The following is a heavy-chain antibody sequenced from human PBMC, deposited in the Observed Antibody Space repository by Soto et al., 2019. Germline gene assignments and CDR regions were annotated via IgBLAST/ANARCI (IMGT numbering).Heavy chain of an antibody. CDR2: INHSGST. CDR3: ARGGFYYYYGMDV. CDR1: GWSFSGYY. V-gene: IGHV4-34*01. D-gene: IGHD6-25*01. J-gene: IGHJ6*02. Sequence: SDTLSLTCAVYGWSFSGYYWTWLREPPGKGLEWIGEINHSGSTNYNPSLKSRVTISVDTSKNQFSLKLSSVTAADTAVYYCARGGFYYYYGMDVWGQGTTVT.